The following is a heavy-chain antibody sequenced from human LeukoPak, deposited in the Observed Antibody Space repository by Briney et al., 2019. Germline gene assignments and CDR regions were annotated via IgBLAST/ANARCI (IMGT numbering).Heavy chain of an antibody. D-gene: IGHD3-10*01. Sequence: PSATLSLTCTVSGVSITSHFWSWIRQSPGQGLEWIGYAYFNGITNYNPSLKSRVTISVDTSKNQFSLRLSSVTAADTAVYYCARDEGSPGALDHWGQGTLATVSS. CDR2: AYFNGIT. V-gene: IGHV4-59*11. J-gene: IGHJ4*02. CDR3: ARDEGSPGALDH. CDR1: GVSITSHF.